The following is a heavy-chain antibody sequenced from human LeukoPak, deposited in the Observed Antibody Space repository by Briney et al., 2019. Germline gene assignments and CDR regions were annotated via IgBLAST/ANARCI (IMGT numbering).Heavy chain of an antibody. CDR1: GFTFSSYA. CDR3: AKVTGIAVAGNLPLVPGLWPEFDY. V-gene: IGHV3-23*01. Sequence: PGGSLRLSCAASGFTFSSYAMSWVRQAPGKGLEWVSAISGSGGSTYYADSVEGRFTISRDNSKNTLYLQMNSLRAEDTAVYYCAKVTGIAVAGNLPLVPGLWPEFDYWGQGTLVTVSS. D-gene: IGHD6-19*01. CDR2: ISGSGGST. J-gene: IGHJ4*02.